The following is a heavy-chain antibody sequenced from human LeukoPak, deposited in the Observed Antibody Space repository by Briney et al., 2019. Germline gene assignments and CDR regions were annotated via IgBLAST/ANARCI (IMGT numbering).Heavy chain of an antibody. Sequence: GGSLTLSCAPAGFTFSSYGMHWVRQAPGKGLEWVAFTRYDGSNKYYADSVKGRFTISRDNYKNTLYLQMNSLRAEDTAVYYCAKLDDYSNYRPPDYWGQRTLVTVSS. V-gene: IGHV3-30*02. CDR1: GFTFSSYG. CDR2: TRYDGSNK. CDR3: AKLDDYSNYRPPDY. J-gene: IGHJ4*02. D-gene: IGHD4-11*01.